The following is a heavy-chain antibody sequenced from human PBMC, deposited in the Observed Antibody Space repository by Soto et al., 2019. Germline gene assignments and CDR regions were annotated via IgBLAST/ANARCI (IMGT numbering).Heavy chain of an antibody. CDR2: IYHSGST. CDR3: ARVPDR. CDR1: GFTFSGHY. Sequence: LRLSWAASGFTFSGHYIDWIRQPPGKGLEWIGYIYHSGSTYYNPSLKSRVTISVDRSKNQFSLKLSSVTAADTAVYYCARVPDRWGQGT. V-gene: IGHV4-30-2*01. D-gene: IGHD2-2*01. J-gene: IGHJ5*02.